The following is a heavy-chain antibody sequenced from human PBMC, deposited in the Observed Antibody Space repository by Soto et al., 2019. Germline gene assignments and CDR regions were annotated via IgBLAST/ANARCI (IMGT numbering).Heavy chain of an antibody. Sequence: QVQLQQWGAGLLKPSETLSLTCAVSGGSFSAYYWTWIRQPPGRGLEWIGEIDHTGSTNYNPSLEARGTMSIDTAKNRFSLNVTAVTAADTAVYYCVRGLRYSGMHVWGQGTTVTVS. CDR1: GGSFSAYY. CDR2: IDHTGST. J-gene: IGHJ6*02. V-gene: IGHV4-34*01. CDR3: VRGLRYSGMHV. D-gene: IGHD2-15*01.